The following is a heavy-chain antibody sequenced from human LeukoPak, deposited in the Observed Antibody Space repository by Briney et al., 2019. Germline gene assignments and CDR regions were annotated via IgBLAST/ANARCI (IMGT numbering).Heavy chain of an antibody. D-gene: IGHD6-19*01. CDR3: AKDRVVAGPYYYYYGMDV. Sequence: GGSLRLSCAASGFTFSSYGMHWVRQAPGKGLEWVAVISYDGSNKYYADSVKGRFTVSRDNSKDTLYLQINSLRPEDTAVYYCAKDRVVAGPYYYYYGMDVWGQGTTVTVSS. J-gene: IGHJ6*02. CDR1: GFTFSSYG. CDR2: ISYDGSNK. V-gene: IGHV3-30*18.